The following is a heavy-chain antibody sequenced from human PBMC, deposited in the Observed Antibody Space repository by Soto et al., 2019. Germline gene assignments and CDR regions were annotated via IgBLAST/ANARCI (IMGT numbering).Heavy chain of an antibody. CDR1: GFTFSSYA. J-gene: IGHJ4*01. Sequence: GGSLRLSCAASGFTFSSYAMSWVRQAPGKGLEWVSAISGSGGSTYYADSVKGRFTISRDNSKNTLYLQMNSLRAEDTAVYYCATCSGGSCYGGYWGHGTLVTVSP. V-gene: IGHV3-23*01. CDR3: ATCSGGSCYGGY. D-gene: IGHD2-15*01. CDR2: ISGSGGST.